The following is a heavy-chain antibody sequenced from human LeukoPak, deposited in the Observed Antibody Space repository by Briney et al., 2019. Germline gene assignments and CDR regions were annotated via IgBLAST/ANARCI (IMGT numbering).Heavy chain of an antibody. CDR1: GGSISSYY. Sequence: SETLSLTCTVSGGSISSYYWSWIRQPPGKGLEWIGYIYYSGSTNYNPSLKSRVTISVDTSKNQFSLKLSSVTAADTAVYYCARRGYSYGTDAFDIWGQGTMVTVSS. CDR2: IYYSGST. D-gene: IGHD5-18*01. V-gene: IGHV4-59*08. J-gene: IGHJ3*02. CDR3: ARRGYSYGTDAFDI.